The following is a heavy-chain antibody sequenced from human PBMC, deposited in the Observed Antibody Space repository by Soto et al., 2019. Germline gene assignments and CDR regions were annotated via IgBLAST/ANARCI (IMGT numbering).Heavy chain of an antibody. CDR3: ARTGRLLRYFDWLPDY. Sequence: ASVKVSCKASGYTFTSYGISWVRQAPGQGLEWMGWISAYNGNTNYAQKLQGRVTMTTDTSTSKAYMELRSLRSDDTAVYYCARTGRLLRYFDWLPDYWGQGTLVTVSS. CDR2: ISAYNGNT. J-gene: IGHJ4*02. CDR1: GYTFTSYG. D-gene: IGHD3-9*01. V-gene: IGHV1-18*01.